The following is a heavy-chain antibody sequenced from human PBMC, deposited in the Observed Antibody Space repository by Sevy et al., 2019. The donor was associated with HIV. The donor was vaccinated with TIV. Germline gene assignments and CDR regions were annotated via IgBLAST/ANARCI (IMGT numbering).Heavy chain of an antibody. J-gene: IGHJ4*02. V-gene: IGHV3-7*01. CDR2: IKQDGSQK. Sequence: GGSLRLSCASSGITFSESLMSWVRQAPGKGLEWVASIKQDGSQKYYVDPVKGRFSISRDNAKNSLYLQMNSLRGDDTALYYCARVFSGSAPGFDYWGQGILVTVSS. D-gene: IGHD6-19*01. CDR1: GITFSESL. CDR3: ARVFSGSAPGFDY.